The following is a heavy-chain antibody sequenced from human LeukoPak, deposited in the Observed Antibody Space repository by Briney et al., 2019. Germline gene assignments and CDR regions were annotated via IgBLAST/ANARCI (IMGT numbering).Heavy chain of an antibody. CDR3: AREWRYCSSTSCYRVPGGYYGMDV. CDR1: GYTFTSYD. V-gene: IGHV1-8*01. Sequence: ASVKVSCKASGYTFTSYDINWVRQATGQGLEWMGWMNPNSGNTGYAQKFQGRVTMTRNTSISTAYMELSSLRSEATAVYYCAREWRYCSSTSCYRVPGGYYGMDVWGQGTTVTVSS. D-gene: IGHD2-2*02. J-gene: IGHJ6*02. CDR2: MNPNSGNT.